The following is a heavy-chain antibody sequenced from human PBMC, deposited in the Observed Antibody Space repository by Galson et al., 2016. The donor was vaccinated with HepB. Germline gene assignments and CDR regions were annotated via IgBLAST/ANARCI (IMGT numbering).Heavy chain of an antibody. CDR3: ARHTTHNYGPPAIDY. Sequence: QSGAEVTKPGESLKISCKGSGYIFSSHWIGWVRQMPGKGLEWMGIIYPGDSDIRYSPSFQGQVTMSADKSISTAHLQWSSLKASDTAIYYCARHTTHNYGPPAIDYWGQGTLVTVSS. V-gene: IGHV5-51*01. CDR1: GYIFSSHW. D-gene: IGHD5-18*01. CDR2: IYPGDSDI. J-gene: IGHJ4*02.